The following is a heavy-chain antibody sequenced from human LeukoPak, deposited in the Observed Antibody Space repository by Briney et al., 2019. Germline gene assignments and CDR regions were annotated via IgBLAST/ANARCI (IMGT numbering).Heavy chain of an antibody. J-gene: IGHJ4*02. V-gene: IGHV4-59*08. Sequence: SETLSLTCIVSGGSISSYYWSWIRQPPGKGLEWIGYIYYSGSTKYNPSLKSRVTLSVDKSKNQFSLKLSSVTAADTAVYYCARTFGGSYYTGFDYWGQGTLVTVSS. D-gene: IGHD1-26*01. CDR2: IYYSGST. CDR1: GGSISSYY. CDR3: ARTFGGSYYTGFDY.